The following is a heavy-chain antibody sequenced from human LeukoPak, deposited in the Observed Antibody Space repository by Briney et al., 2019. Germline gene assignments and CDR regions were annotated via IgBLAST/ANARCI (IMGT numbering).Heavy chain of an antibody. J-gene: IGHJ4*02. D-gene: IGHD3-10*01. Sequence: SVKVSCKASGGTFSSYTINWVRQAPGQGLEWMGGVIPIFGTVNYAQKFQGRVTITADESTGTAQMEPSSLRSEDTAVYYCARGDGSGSYFDYWGQGTLVTVSS. CDR2: VIPIFGTV. CDR3: ARGDGSGSYFDY. V-gene: IGHV1-69*13. CDR1: GGTFSSYT.